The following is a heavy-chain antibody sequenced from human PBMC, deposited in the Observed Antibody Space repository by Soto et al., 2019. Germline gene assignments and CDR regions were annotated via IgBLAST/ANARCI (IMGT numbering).Heavy chain of an antibody. D-gene: IGHD3-10*01. CDR3: AKVEVLLWFGELS. CDR2: ISGSGGST. V-gene: IGHV3-23*01. J-gene: IGHJ5*02. CDR1: GFTFSSYA. Sequence: EVQLLESGGGLVQPGGSLRLSCAASGFTFSSYAMSWVRQAPGKGLEWVSAISGSGGSTYYADSVKGRFTIPRDNSKNTLYLQMNSLRAEDTAVYYCAKVEVLLWFGELSWGQGTLVTVSS.